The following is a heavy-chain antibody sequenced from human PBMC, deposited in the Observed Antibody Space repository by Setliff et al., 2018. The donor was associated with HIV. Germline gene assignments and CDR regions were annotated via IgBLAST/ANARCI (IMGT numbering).Heavy chain of an antibody. CDR1: GGSIGSGGSY. Sequence: SETLSLTCTVSGGSIGSGGSYWSWIRQHPGKGLEWIGNIFYNGSTYYDPSLKSRITISVDTSKNQFSLNLRSVTAADTAVYHCASWGRARRANYNFWSGSSWFDPWGQGILVTVSS. J-gene: IGHJ5*02. D-gene: IGHD3-3*01. V-gene: IGHV4-31*03. CDR2: IFYNGST. CDR3: ASWGRARRANYNFWSGSSWFDP.